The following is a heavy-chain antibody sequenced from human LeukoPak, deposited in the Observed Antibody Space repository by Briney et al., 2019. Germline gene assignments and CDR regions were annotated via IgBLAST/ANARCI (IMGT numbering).Heavy chain of an antibody. CDR3: AKDPVRGYYYDSSGSYYFDY. D-gene: IGHD3-22*01. CDR2: ISGSGGST. CDR1: GFTFSSYA. Sequence: GGSLRLSCAASGFTFSSYAMSWVRQAPGKGLEWVSAISGSGGSTYYADSVKGRFTISRDNSKNTLYLQMNSLRAEDTAVYYCAKDPVRGYYYDSSGSYYFDYWGQGTLVTVSS. V-gene: IGHV3-23*01. J-gene: IGHJ4*02.